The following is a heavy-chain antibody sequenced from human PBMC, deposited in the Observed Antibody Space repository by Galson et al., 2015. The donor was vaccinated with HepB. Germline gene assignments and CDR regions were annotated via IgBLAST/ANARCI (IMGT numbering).Heavy chain of an antibody. CDR3: ATGLGGSYRLDY. Sequence: SVKVSCKVSGYTLTELSMHWVRQAPGKGLEWMGGFDPEDGETIYAQKFQGRVTMTEDTSTDTAYMELSSLRSEDTAVYYCATGLGGSYRLDYWGQGTLVTVSS. V-gene: IGHV1-24*01. CDR1: GYTLTELS. D-gene: IGHD1-26*01. J-gene: IGHJ4*02. CDR2: FDPEDGET.